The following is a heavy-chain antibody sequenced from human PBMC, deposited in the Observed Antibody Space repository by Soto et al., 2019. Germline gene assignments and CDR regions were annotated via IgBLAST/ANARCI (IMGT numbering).Heavy chain of an antibody. Sequence: SETLSLTCTVSGGSISSGDYYWSWIRQPPGKGLEWIGHIHYSGSTYHNPSLKSRVTISVDTSKNQFSLSLRSVTAADTAVYYCVAKPYIWNIWMVYWGPGIMVTVSS. CDR1: GGSISSGDYY. V-gene: IGHV4-30-4*01. D-gene: IGHD1-1*01. J-gene: IGHJ4*02. CDR2: IHYSGST. CDR3: VAKPYIWNIWMVY.